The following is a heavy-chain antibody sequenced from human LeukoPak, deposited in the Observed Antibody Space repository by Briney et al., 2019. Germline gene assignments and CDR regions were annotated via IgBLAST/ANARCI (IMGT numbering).Heavy chain of an antibody. Sequence: ASVKVSCKASGYTFTGYYMHWVRQAPGQGLEWMGRINPNSGGTNYAQKFQGRVTMTRDTSISTAYMELRSLRSDDTAVYYCASPASITDVGGFDYWGQGTLVTVSS. V-gene: IGHV1-2*06. CDR3: ASPASITDVGGFDY. J-gene: IGHJ4*02. CDR2: INPNSGGT. CDR1: GYTFTGYY. D-gene: IGHD3-10*01.